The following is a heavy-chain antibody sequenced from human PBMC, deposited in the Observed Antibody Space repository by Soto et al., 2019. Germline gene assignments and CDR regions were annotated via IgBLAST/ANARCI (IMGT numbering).Heavy chain of an antibody. D-gene: IGHD3-9*01. CDR2: ISGSGGST. CDR1: GYTFTSYG. V-gene: IGHV3-23*01. CDR3: ARDSGDWFPSYGMDV. J-gene: IGHJ6*02. Sequence: SCKASGYTFTSYGISWVRQAPGKGLEWVSAISGSGGSTYYADSVKGRFTISRDNAKNSLYLQMNSLRAEDTAVYYCARDSGDWFPSYGMDVWGQGTTVTVSS.